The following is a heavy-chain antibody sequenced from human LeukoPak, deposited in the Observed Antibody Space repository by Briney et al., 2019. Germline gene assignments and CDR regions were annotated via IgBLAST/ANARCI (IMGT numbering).Heavy chain of an antibody. CDR2: IIPIFGTA. CDR1: GYTFTSYY. V-gene: IGHV1-69*13. CDR3: ARVGYSYGYYYYGMDV. D-gene: IGHD5-18*01. J-gene: IGHJ6*02. Sequence: SVKVSCKASGYTFTSYYMHWVRQAPGQGLEWMGGIIPIFGTANYAQKFQGRVTITADESTSTAYMELSSLRSEDTAVYYCARVGYSYGYYYYGMDVWGQGTTVTVSS.